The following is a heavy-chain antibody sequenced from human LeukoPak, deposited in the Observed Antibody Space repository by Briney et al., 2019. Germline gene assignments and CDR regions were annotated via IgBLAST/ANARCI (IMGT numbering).Heavy chain of an antibody. CDR2: IIPIFGTA. Sequence: SVKVSCKASGYTFTGYYMHWVRQAPGQGLEWMGGIIPIFGTANYAQKFQGRVTITTDESTSTAYMELSSLRSEDTAVYYCAVSSGWYHSSFDYWGQGTLVTVSS. D-gene: IGHD6-19*01. V-gene: IGHV1-69*05. CDR1: GYTFTGYY. J-gene: IGHJ4*02. CDR3: AVSSGWYHSSFDY.